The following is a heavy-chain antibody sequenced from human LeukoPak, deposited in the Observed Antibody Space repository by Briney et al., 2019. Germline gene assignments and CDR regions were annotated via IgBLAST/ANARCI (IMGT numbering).Heavy chain of an antibody. V-gene: IGHV3-23*01. D-gene: IGHD1-26*01. CDR2: ISIGGSTT. Sequence: GGSLRLSCTASGFTLTTYAMSWVRQAPGKGLEWVSTISIGGSTTFYADSVKGRFTISRDSSKNTLYLQMNSLKAEDTAIHYCAKGFSGSYSIFDCWGQGTLVAVSS. J-gene: IGHJ4*02. CDR1: GFTLTTYA. CDR3: AKGFSGSYSIFDC.